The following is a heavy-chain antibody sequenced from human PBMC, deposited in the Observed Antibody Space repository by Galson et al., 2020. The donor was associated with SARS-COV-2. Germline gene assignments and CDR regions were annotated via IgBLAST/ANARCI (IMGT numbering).Heavy chain of an antibody. CDR2: IIPIFGTA. V-gene: IGHV1-69*05. CDR1: GGTFTSYA. D-gene: IGHD6-19*01. J-gene: IGHJ4*02. CDR3: ARERDGSGWTAAYDY. Sequence: SVKVSCKASGGTFTSYAISWVRQAPGQGLEWMGGIIPIFGTANYAQKFQGRVTITTDESTSTAYMELSGLRSEYTAVYYCARERDGSGWTAAYDYWGQGTLVTVSS.